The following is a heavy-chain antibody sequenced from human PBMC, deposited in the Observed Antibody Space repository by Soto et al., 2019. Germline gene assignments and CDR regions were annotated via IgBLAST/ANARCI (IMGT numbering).Heavy chain of an antibody. CDR3: ARGRWLQNTDFDY. CDR1: GSTFPSAA. D-gene: IGHD5-12*01. J-gene: IGHJ4*02. Sequence: ASVTLSCTASGSTFPSAAMHWVRQATGQRLEWMGWINACNGNTKYSQKFQGRVTITRDTSASTAYMELSSLRSEDTAVYYCARGRWLQNTDFDYWGQRTLVLGSS. CDR2: INACNGNT. V-gene: IGHV1-3*01.